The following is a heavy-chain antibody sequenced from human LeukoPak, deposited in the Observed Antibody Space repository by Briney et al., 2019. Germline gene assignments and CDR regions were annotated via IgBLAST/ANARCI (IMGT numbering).Heavy chain of an antibody. J-gene: IGHJ4*02. D-gene: IGHD3-22*01. CDR3: ARDRYYYDSSGYSLFDN. CDR2: IYTSGGT. CDR1: GDSISSYY. Sequence: PSETLSLTCTVSGDSISSYYWSWIRQPAGKGLQWIGRIYTSGGTNYNPSLKSRVTMSVDTSKNQLSLKLSSVTAADTAVYYCARDRYYYDSSGYSLFDNWGQGTLVTVSS. V-gene: IGHV4-4*07.